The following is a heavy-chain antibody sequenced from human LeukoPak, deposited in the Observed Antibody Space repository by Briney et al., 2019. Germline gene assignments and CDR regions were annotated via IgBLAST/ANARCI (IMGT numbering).Heavy chain of an antibody. CDR2: ISAYNGNT. Sequence: ASVKVSCKASGYTFTSYGISWVRQAPGQGLEWMGWISAYNGNTNYAQKLQGRVTMTTDTSTSTAYMELRNLRSDDTVVYYRARVIAVAGIDYWGQGTLVTVSS. D-gene: IGHD6-19*01. CDR3: ARVIAVAGIDY. J-gene: IGHJ4*02. CDR1: GYTFTSYG. V-gene: IGHV1-18*01.